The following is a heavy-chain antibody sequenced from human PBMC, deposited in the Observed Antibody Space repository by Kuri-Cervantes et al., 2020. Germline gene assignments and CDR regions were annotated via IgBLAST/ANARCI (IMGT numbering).Heavy chain of an antibody. CDR3: ARDQGYSYGSTYYFDY. Sequence: GGSLRLSCAVYGGSFSGYYWSWIRQPPGKGLEWVSSLSASGTYIYYEDSLRGRFTISRDNAKNSLYLQMNSLRAEDTAVYYCARDQGYSYGSTYYFDYWGQGTLVTVSS. J-gene: IGHJ4*02. CDR1: GGSFSGYY. CDR2: LSASGTYI. D-gene: IGHD5-18*01. V-gene: IGHV3-21*01.